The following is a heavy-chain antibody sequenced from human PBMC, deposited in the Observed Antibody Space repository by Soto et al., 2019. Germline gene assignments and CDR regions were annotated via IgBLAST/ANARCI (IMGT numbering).Heavy chain of an antibody. V-gene: IGHV1-69*01. J-gene: IGHJ6*02. CDR2: IIPIFGTA. D-gene: IGHD2-15*01. CDR3: ARDRPALLLTYYGMTS. Sequence: QVQLVQSGAEVKKPGSSVKVSCKASGGTFSSYAISWVRQAPGQGLEWMGGIIPIFGTANYAQKFQGRVTITADESTSTAYMELSSLRSEDTAVYYCARDRPALLLTYYGMTSGAKGPRSPSP. CDR1: GGTFSSYA.